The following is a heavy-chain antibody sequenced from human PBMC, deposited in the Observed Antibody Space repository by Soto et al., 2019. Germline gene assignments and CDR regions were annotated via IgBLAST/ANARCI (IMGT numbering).Heavy chain of an antibody. V-gene: IGHV3-30*03. J-gene: IGHJ6*02. Sequence: QVQLVESGGGVVQPGRSLRLSCAASGFTFSSYGMHWVRQAPGKGLEWVAVISYDGSNKYYADSVKGRFTISRDNSKNTLYLHTNSLRAEDTAVYYCARCDWGYSSSWYRGAYYYGMDVWGQGTTDTVSS. CDR2: ISYDGSNK. CDR1: GFTFSSYG. CDR3: ARCDWGYSSSWYRGAYYYGMDV. D-gene: IGHD6-13*01.